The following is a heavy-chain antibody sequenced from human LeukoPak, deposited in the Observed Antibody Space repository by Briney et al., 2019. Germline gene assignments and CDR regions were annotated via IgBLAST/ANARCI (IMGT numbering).Heavy chain of an antibody. CDR2: ITPFNGNT. V-gene: IGHV1-45*02. J-gene: IGHJ4*02. D-gene: IGHD6-13*01. Sequence: SVKVSCKASGYTFTYRYLHWVRQAPGQALEWMGWITPFNGNTNYAQKCQDRVTITRDRSMSTAYMELSSLRSEDTAMYYWASGRLAAGTLDYWGQGTLVTVSS. CDR3: ASGRLAAGTLDY. CDR1: GYTFTYRY.